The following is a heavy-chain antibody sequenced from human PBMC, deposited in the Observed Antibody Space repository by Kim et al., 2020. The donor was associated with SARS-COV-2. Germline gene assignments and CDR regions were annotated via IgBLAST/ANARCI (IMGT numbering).Heavy chain of an antibody. CDR3: ARSALGPYYDILTGYSRGNAFDP. V-gene: IGHV4-31*03. Sequence: SETLSLTCTVSGGSISSGGYYWSWIRQHPGKGLEWIGYIYYSGSTYYNPSLKSRVTISVDTSKNQFSLKLSSVTAADTAVYYCARSALGPYYDILTGYSRGNAFDPWGQGTLVTVSS. CDR2: IYYSGST. J-gene: IGHJ5*02. CDR1: GGSISSGGYY. D-gene: IGHD3-9*01.